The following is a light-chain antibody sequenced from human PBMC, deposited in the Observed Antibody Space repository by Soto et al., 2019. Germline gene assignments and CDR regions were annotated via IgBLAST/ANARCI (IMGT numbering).Light chain of an antibody. CDR3: QQHSNWPWT. Sequence: EIVLTQSPATLSLSPGERATLSCRASQSVSSDLAWYQQKPGQAPKRLIYGASNRATGIPARFSGSGSGTEFTLTISSLGPEDFAVYYCQQHSNWPWTFGQGTKVDIK. V-gene: IGKV3-11*01. J-gene: IGKJ1*01. CDR2: GAS. CDR1: QSVSSD.